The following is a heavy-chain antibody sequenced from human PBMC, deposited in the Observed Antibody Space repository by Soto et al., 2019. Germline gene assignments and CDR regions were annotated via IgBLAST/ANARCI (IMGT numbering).Heavy chain of an antibody. CDR3: STSVYCSTTRCYYYYGLDV. CDR2: IIPIFGTE. CDR1: GGTFSSHS. D-gene: IGHD2-2*01. V-gene: IGHV1-69*01. Sequence: QVQLVQSGAEVKKPGSSVKVSCKVSGGTFSSHSINWVRQAPGQGPEWMGGIIPIFGTENYAQKFQGRVTITADESTSTAYMELSSLTSEDTGLYYCSTSVYCSTTRCYYYYGLDVWGQGTTVIVSS. J-gene: IGHJ6*01.